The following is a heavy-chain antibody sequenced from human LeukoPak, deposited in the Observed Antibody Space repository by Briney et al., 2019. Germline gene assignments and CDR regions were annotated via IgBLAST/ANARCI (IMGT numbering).Heavy chain of an antibody. D-gene: IGHD2-2*01. CDR3: ARDCSSTSCHHDAFDI. J-gene: IGHJ3*02. Sequence: ASVKVSCKASGYTFTGYYIHWVRQAPGQGLEWMGRINPNSGGTNYARKFQGRVTMTRDTSISTAYMELSRLRSDDTAVYYCARDCSSTSCHHDAFDIWGQGTMVTVSS. V-gene: IGHV1-2*06. CDR1: GYTFTGYY. CDR2: INPNSGGT.